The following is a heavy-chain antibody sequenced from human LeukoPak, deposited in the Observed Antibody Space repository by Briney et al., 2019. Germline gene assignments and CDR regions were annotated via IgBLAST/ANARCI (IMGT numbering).Heavy chain of an antibody. Sequence: SETLSLTCTVSGGSISSYYWSWIRQPPGKGLEWIGYIYYSGSTNYNPSLKSRVTISVDTSKNQFSLKLSSVTAADTAMYYCARQEDFWSGYDYWGQGTLVTVSS. D-gene: IGHD3-3*01. CDR2: IYYSGST. J-gene: IGHJ4*02. V-gene: IGHV4-59*08. CDR3: ARQEDFWSGYDY. CDR1: GGSISSYY.